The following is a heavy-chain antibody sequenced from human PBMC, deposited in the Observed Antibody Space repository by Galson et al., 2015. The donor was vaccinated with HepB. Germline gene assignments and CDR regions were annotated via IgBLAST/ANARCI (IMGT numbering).Heavy chain of an antibody. D-gene: IGHD4-11*01. CDR1: GLTFSDYA. CDR3: VKGPYSMPTRFFDP. Sequence: SLRLSCAASGLTFSDYAMHWVRQAPGKGLEYVSSISNTGDNTYYADSVKGRFTISRDNSKNTLFLQISSLRGDDAAVYYCVKGPYSMPTRFFDPWGQGTLVTVSS. V-gene: IGHV3-64D*06. CDR2: ISNTGDNT. J-gene: IGHJ5*02.